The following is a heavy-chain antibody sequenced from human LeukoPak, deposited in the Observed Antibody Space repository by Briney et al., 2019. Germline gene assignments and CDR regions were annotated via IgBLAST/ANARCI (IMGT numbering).Heavy chain of an antibody. Sequence: GASVKVSFKSSGYTFSGYYIQWVRQAPGQGLEWIGWIDPNSGGTKYAQKFQGRVTMTSDTSISTAFMDLSSLRSDDTAVYYCARDLVLGYAPPSFDYWGQGTLVTVSS. CDR2: IDPNSGGT. V-gene: IGHV1-2*02. D-gene: IGHD5-12*01. CDR3: ARDLVLGYAPPSFDY. J-gene: IGHJ4*02. CDR1: GYTFSGYY.